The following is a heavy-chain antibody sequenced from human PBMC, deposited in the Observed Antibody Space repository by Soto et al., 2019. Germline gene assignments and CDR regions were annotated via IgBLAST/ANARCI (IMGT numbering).Heavy chain of an antibody. CDR1: GGTFSSYA. CDR2: IIPIFGTA. D-gene: IGHD1-26*01. V-gene: IGHV1-69*13. CDR3: ARRRISGSYYEPFDY. Sequence: ASVKVSCKASGGTFSSYAISWVRQAPGQGLEWMGGIIPIFGTANYAQKFQGRVTITADESTSTAYMELSSLRSEDTAVYYCARRRISGSYYEPFDYWGQGTLVTVSS. J-gene: IGHJ4*02.